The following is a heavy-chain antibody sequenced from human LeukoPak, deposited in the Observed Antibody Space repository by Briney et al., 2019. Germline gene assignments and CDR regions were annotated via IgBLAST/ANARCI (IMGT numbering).Heavy chain of an antibody. D-gene: IGHD3-22*01. V-gene: IGHV1-2*02. Sequence: ASVKVSCKASGYTFTGYYMHWVRQAPGQGLEWMGWINPNSGGTNYAQKFQGRVTMTRDTSISTAYMELSRLRSDDTAVYYCARVHYYDSSGYYLSEYFDYWGQGTLVTVSS. J-gene: IGHJ4*02. CDR3: ARVHYYDSSGYYLSEYFDY. CDR2: INPNSGGT. CDR1: GYTFTGYY.